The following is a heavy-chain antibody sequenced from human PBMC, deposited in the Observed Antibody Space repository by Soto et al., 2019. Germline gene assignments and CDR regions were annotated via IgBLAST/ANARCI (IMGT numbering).Heavy chain of an antibody. CDR2: TYYRSKWNN. CDR1: GNNVSTNSAG. Sequence: PAQTLSLTCVVSGNNVSTNSAGWNLIRLSPSRGLEWLGRTYYRSKWNNDYAPSVKNRITVHPDTSKNQFSLQLNSVTPDDTGVYYCARNSWNAPPAFDFWGQGIQVTVSS. J-gene: IGHJ4*02. CDR3: ARNSWNAPPAFDF. V-gene: IGHV6-1*01. D-gene: IGHD1-1*01.